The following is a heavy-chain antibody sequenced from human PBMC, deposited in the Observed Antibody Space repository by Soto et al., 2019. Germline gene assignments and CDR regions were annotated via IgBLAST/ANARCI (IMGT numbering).Heavy chain of an antibody. V-gene: IGHV3-11*01. D-gene: IGHD3-3*01. Sequence: GGSLRLSCAASGFTFSDYYMSWIRHAPGKGLEWVSSISTRGGTIYYADSVRGRFTISRDNAKNSLFLQMSSLRAEDTAVYYCARDPLETVSTPFDYWGQGTLVTVSS. CDR1: GFTFSDYY. J-gene: IGHJ4*02. CDR2: ISTRGGTI. CDR3: ARDPLETVSTPFDY.